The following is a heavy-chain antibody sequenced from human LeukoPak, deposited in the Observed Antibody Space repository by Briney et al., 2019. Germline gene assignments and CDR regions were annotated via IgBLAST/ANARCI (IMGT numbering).Heavy chain of an antibody. Sequence: CGPTLANPTQTLTLTGTISGSSLSTSGVGVDWIRHPPGKTLEWLTPLYWDDGKRSSPSLKTRLTITTDTSKNEVVITMTNGDPVDTAISYCAHRSSSSWYSYWGQGTLVTVSS. D-gene: IGHD6-13*01. J-gene: IGHJ4*02. V-gene: IGHV2-5*02. CDR3: AHRSSSSWYSY. CDR1: GSSLSTSGVG. CDR2: LYWDDGK.